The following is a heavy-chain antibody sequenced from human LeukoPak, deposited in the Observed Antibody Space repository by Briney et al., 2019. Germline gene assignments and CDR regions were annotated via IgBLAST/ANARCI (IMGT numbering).Heavy chain of an antibody. CDR3: VREGARDDFVVVPAALDF. CDR2: IHRTGST. V-gene: IGHV4-4*07. D-gene: IGHD2-2*01. CDR1: NGSIGSYY. J-gene: IGHJ4*02. Sequence: SETLSLTCTVSNGSIGSYYWTWIRQPAGKGLEWIGRIHRTGSTNYNPSLTSRVIMSVDTSKNQLSLRLTSLTAADTAVYYCVREGARDDFVVVPAALDFWGLGTLVAVSS.